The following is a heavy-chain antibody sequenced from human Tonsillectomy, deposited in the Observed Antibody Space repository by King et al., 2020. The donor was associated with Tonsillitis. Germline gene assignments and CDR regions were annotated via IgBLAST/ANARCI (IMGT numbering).Heavy chain of an antibody. Sequence: VQLVESGGGLVQPGGSLRLSCAASGFTFSNYWLHWVRQAPGKGLVWVSRINSEGSSTSYAHSVPGRVTISRDNAKNTRYLQMNSLRAEDTAVYFCARDEYSYDCCSGRVQGMWSHYMDVWGKGTTVTVSS. J-gene: IGHJ6*03. CDR3: ARDEYSYDCCSGRVQGMWSHYMDV. CDR2: INSEGSST. V-gene: IGHV3-74*01. D-gene: IGHD3-3*01. CDR1: GFTFSNYW.